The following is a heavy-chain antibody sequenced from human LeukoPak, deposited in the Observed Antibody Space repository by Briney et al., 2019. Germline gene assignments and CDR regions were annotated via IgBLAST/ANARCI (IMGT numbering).Heavy chain of an antibody. V-gene: IGHV5-10-1*01. CDR3: ATRRMRSDY. CDR1: GYRFQSYW. D-gene: IGHD2-15*01. J-gene: IGHJ4*02. Sequence: GESLKISWKCSGYRFQSYWIRRVRQRPGKGVEWMGRFEPSDSYTNYSPSFQGHVTISADKSISTAYLQWSRPKASDTAMYYCATRRMRSDYWGQGTLVTVSS. CDR2: FEPSDSYT.